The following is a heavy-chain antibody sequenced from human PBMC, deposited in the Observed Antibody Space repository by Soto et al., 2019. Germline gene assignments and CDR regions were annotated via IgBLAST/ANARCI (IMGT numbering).Heavy chain of an antibody. CDR3: SIGSWSAETFDV. CDR1: GGTFNTYT. CDR2: IIPMLPVT. V-gene: IGHV1-69*02. J-gene: IGHJ3*01. Sequence: QVHLIQSGAEVKKPGSSVKVSCKAAGGTFNTYTLFWVRQAPGHGLEWMGRIIPMLPVTNSAQKFQGRLTLTAHKSTGTAFMEPTSLTSDDRAVYYCSIGSWSAETFDVWGQGTMVTVSS. D-gene: IGHD2-2*01.